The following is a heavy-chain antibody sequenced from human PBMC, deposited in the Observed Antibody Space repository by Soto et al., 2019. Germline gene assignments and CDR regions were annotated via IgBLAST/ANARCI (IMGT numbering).Heavy chain of an antibody. J-gene: IGHJ4*02. V-gene: IGHV3-48*01. CDR2: ISSSSSTI. CDR1: GFTFSSYS. Sequence: EVQLVESGGGLVQPGGSLRLSCAASGFTFSSYSMNWVRQAPGKGLEWVSYISSSSSTIYYADSVTGRFTISRDNAKNSLYLQMNSLRAEDTAVYYCERDWVVRGVIRGSCDYWGQGTLVTVSS. CDR3: ERDWVVRGVIRGSCDY. D-gene: IGHD3-10*01.